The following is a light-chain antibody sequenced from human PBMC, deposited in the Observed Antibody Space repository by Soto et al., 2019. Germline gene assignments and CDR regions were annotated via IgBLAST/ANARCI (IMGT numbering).Light chain of an antibody. J-gene: IGKJ4*01. CDR2: DAS. Sequence: EFVLTQSPGTLSLSPGERATLSCRASQTVRNNYLAWYQQKPGQAPRLLIYDASSRATGIPDRFSGGVSGTDFTLTISRLEPEDLAVYYCQQFSSYPLTFGGGTKVEIK. V-gene: IGKV3-20*01. CDR3: QQFSSYPLT. CDR1: QTVRNNY.